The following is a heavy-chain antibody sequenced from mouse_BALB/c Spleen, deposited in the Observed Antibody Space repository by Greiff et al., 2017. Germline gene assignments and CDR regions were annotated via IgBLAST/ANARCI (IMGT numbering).Heavy chain of an antibody. D-gene: IGHD2-3*01. CDR2: ISSGGST. Sequence: EVKLVESGGGLVKPGGSLKLSCAASGFTFSSYAMSWVRQTPEKRLEWVASISSGGSTYYPDSVKGRFTISRDNARNILYLQMSSLRSEDTAMYYCAREIYDGYSMDYWGQGTSVTVSS. J-gene: IGHJ4*01. V-gene: IGHV5-6-5*01. CDR1: GFTFSSYA. CDR3: AREIYDGYSMDY.